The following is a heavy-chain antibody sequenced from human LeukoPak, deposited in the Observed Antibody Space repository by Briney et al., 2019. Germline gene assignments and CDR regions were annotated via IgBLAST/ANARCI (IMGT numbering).Heavy chain of an antibody. V-gene: IGHV4-34*01. J-gene: IGHJ3*02. CDR3: ARPRVWYYYDTSGYYSHDRYDAFDI. Sequence: SETLSLTCAVSGGSFSGYYWSWIRQPPGKGLEWIGEINHSGSTNYNPSLKTRLTMSVDTSKNQFSLKLSSVTAADTAVYYCARPRVWYYYDTSGYYSHDRYDAFDIWGQGTMVTVSS. D-gene: IGHD3-22*01. CDR1: GGSFSGYY. CDR2: INHSGST.